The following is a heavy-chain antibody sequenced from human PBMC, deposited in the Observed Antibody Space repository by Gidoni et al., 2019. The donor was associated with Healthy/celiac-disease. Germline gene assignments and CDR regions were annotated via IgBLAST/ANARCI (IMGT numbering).Heavy chain of an antibody. D-gene: IGHD4-4*01. J-gene: IGHJ6*02. V-gene: IGHV4-4*07. Sequence: QVQLQESGPGLVKPSETLSLTCPVPGGPISSYYWSWIRQPAGKGLEWIGRIYTSGSTNYNPSLKSRVTMSVDTSKNQFSLKLSSVTAADTAVYYCAREEYSNYEYYGMDVWGQGTTVTVSS. CDR2: IYTSGST. CDR3: AREEYSNYEYYGMDV. CDR1: GGPISSYY.